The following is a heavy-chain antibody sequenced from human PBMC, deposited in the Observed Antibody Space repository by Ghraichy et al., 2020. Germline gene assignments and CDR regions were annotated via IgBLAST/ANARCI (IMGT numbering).Heavy chain of an antibody. D-gene: IGHD3-3*01. V-gene: IGHV3-21*01. J-gene: IGHJ6*03. CDR2: ISSSSSYI. CDR1: GFTFSSYS. Sequence: GGSLRLSCAASGFTFSSYSMNWVRQAPGKGLEWVSSISSSSSYIYYADSVKGRFTISRDNAKNSLYLQMNSLRAEDTAVYYCARVQPSATIFGVVIRPRSYYYYYMDVWGKGTTVTVSS. CDR3: ARVQPSATIFGVVIRPRSYYYYYMDV.